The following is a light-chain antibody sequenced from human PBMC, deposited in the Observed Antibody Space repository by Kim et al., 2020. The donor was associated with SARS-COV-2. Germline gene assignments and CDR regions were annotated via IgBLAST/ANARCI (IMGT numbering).Light chain of an antibody. J-gene: IGLJ3*02. Sequence: NFMLTQPHSVSKSPGKTVTISCTRSSGSIASNYVQWYQQRPGSAPTTVIYEDNQRPSGVPDRFSGSIDSSSNSASLTISGLKTEDEADYYCQSYDSSSLVFGGGTKLTVL. CDR2: EDN. V-gene: IGLV6-57*04. CDR1: SGSIASNY. CDR3: QSYDSSSLV.